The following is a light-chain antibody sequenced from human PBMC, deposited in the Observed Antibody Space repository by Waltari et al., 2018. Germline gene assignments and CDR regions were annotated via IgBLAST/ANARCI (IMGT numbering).Light chain of an antibody. V-gene: IGKV1-5*03. CDR2: KAS. Sequence: DIQMTQSPSTLSASVGDRVTITCRASQSISSWLAWYQQKPGKAPNLLYYKASTLESGVPSRFGASGSGTEFTLTISSLQPEDFATYHCQQYSSYRAFGQGTTVEIK. CDR3: QQYSSYRA. CDR1: QSISSW. J-gene: IGKJ1*01.